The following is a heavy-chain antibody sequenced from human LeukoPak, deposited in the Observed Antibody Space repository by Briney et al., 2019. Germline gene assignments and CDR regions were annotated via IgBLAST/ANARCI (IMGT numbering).Heavy chain of an antibody. Sequence: GGSLRLSCAASGFTFSSYGMHWVRQAPGKGLELVAVIWYDGSNKYYADSVRGRFTISRDNSKNTLYLQMNSLRAEDTAVYYCAREFTMVPWFDPWGQGTLVTVSS. J-gene: IGHJ5*02. CDR2: IWYDGSNK. V-gene: IGHV3-33*01. CDR3: AREFTMVPWFDP. CDR1: GFTFSSYG. D-gene: IGHD3-10*01.